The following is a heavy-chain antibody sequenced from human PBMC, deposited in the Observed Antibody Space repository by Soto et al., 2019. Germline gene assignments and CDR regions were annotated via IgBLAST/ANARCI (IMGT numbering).Heavy chain of an antibody. D-gene: IGHD6-6*01. Sequence: GGSLRLSCAASGFTFNNYDMLWVRQAPGKGLEWVSWINSDGSSTSYADSVKGRFTISRDNAKNTLYLQMNSLRAEDTAVYYCASGGSSLNFDSWGQGTLVTVSS. CDR2: INSDGSST. J-gene: IGHJ4*02. CDR1: GFTFNNYD. CDR3: ASGGSSLNFDS. V-gene: IGHV3-74*01.